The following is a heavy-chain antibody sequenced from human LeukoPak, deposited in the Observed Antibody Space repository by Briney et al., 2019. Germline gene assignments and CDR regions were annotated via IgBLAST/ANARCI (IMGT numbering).Heavy chain of an antibody. Sequence: SETLSLTCAVYGGSFSGYYWSWIRQPPGKGLEWIGEINHSGSINYNPSLKSRVTISVDTSKNQFSLKLSSVTAADTAVYYCARESITMVRGRKYYFDYWGQGTLVTVSS. D-gene: IGHD3-10*01. CDR2: INHSGSI. V-gene: IGHV4-34*01. CDR3: ARESITMVRGRKYYFDY. CDR1: GGSFSGYY. J-gene: IGHJ4*02.